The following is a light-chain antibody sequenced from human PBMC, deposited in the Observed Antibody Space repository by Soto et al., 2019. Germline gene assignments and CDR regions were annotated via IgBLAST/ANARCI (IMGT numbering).Light chain of an antibody. CDR1: QSVSSNY. CDR2: GAS. Sequence: EIVLTHSPGTLSLSPGERATLSFRASQSVSSNYLAWYQQKPGQAPRLLIYGASTRATGIPDRFSGSGSGTDFTLTISRLEPEDFAVYYCQQYGNSPPITFGGGTKVDIK. V-gene: IGKV3-20*01. J-gene: IGKJ4*01. CDR3: QQYGNSPPIT.